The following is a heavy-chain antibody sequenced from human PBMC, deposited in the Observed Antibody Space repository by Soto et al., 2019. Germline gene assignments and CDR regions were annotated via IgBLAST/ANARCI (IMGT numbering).Heavy chain of an antibody. CDR1: GYTLTELS. CDR2: FDPEDGET. CDR3: ATATVRNIHYYYFWGGYSYDFDY. J-gene: IGHJ4*02. Sequence: ASVKVSCKVSGYTLTELSMHWVRQAPGKGLEWMGGFDPEDGETIYAQKFQGRVTMTEDTSTDTAYMELSSLRSEDTAVYYCATATVRNIHYYYFWGGYSYDFDYWCQGTLVPVSS. V-gene: IGHV1-24*01. D-gene: IGHD3-3*01.